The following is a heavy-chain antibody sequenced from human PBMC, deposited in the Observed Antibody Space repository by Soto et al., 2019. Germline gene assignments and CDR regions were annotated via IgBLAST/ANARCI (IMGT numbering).Heavy chain of an antibody. CDR3: ARGGFDYGPGRKDV. V-gene: IGHV3-74*01. D-gene: IGHD3-10*01. CDR2: TKSDGSGT. CDR1: GFTFSNYW. J-gene: IGHJ6*04. Sequence: EVQLVESGGGLLQPGGSLTLSCTASGFTFSNYWMHWVRQAPGKGLVWVSRTKSDGSGTSYTDSVKGRFTISRDNAYNTSYLQISKLGAVETAVYNWARGGFDYGPGRKDVWGKGTTVIVSS.